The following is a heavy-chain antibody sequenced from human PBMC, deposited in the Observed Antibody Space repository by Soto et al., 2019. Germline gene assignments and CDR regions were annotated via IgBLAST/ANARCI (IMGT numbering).Heavy chain of an antibody. CDR3: ARHTPKSYCTNGVCYIDY. V-gene: IGHV5-51*01. CDR1: GYSFTRYW. CDR2: IYPGDSDT. D-gene: IGHD2-8*01. Sequence: PGESLQVSCKGSGYSFTRYWIGWVRQMPGKGLEWMGIIYPGDSDTRYSPSFQGQVTISADKSISTAYLQWSSLKASDTAMYYCARHTPKSYCTNGVCYIDYWGQGTLVTVPQ. J-gene: IGHJ4*02.